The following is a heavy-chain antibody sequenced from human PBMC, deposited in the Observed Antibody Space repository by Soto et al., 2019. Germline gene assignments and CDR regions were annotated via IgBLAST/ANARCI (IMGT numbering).Heavy chain of an antibody. J-gene: IGHJ6*02. Sequence: GASVKVSCKASGYTFTRSGISWVRQAPGQGLEWMGWISTYNGDTNYAQTFQGRVTMTTDTSTSTVHMEVRSLRSDDTAVYYCAREGVAAYYCDGMDVWGRGTPVTVSS. CDR1: GYTFTRSG. D-gene: IGHD5-12*01. V-gene: IGHV1-18*01. CDR3: AREGVAAYYCDGMDV. CDR2: ISTYNGDT.